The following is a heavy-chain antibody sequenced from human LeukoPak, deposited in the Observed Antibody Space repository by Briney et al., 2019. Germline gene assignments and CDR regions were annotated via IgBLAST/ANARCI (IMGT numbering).Heavy chain of an antibody. D-gene: IGHD6-25*01. CDR1: GFTFSSYS. Sequence: GGSLRLSCVASGFTFSSYSTNWVRQAPGKGLEWVSSISNSGASTDYADSVKGRFTISRDNAKSSLYLEMTSLRSDDTGLYYCARDTGAAAADVWGQGILVTVAS. CDR3: ARDTGAAAADV. CDR2: ISNSGAST. J-gene: IGHJ4*02. V-gene: IGHV3-21*06.